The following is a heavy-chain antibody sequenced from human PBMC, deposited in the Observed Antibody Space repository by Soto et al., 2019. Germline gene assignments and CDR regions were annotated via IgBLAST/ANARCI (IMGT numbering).Heavy chain of an antibody. J-gene: IGHJ4*02. D-gene: IGHD3-22*01. Sequence: LRLSCAASGFTFSDYYKRWIPQAPGEGVGWVSYISSSGSTIYYADSVKGRFTISRDNAKNSLYLQMNSLRAEDTAVYYCARDPPGWYYDSSGYSNFDYWGQGTLVTVSS. CDR1: GFTFSDYY. CDR3: ARDPPGWYYDSSGYSNFDY. CDR2: ISSSGSTI. V-gene: IGHV3-11*01.